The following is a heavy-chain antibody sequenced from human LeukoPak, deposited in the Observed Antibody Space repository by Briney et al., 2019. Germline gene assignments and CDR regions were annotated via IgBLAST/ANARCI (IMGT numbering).Heavy chain of an antibody. V-gene: IGHV3-30*03. CDR3: AAQPCINGICYLDY. D-gene: IGHD2-8*01. CDR1: GFTFSSYG. J-gene: IGHJ4*02. Sequence: GGSLRLSCAASGFTFSSYGMHWVRQAPGKGLEWVAVISYDGSNKYYADSVKGRFTVSRDNSRNILYLQMNSLRAEDSAVYYCAAQPCINGICYLDYWGQGALVTVSS. CDR2: ISYDGSNK.